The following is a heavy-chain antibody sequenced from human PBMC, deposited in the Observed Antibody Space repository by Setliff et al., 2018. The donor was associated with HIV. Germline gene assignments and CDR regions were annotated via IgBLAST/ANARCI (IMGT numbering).Heavy chain of an antibody. Sequence: SETLSLTCTVSGDSINSDNYYWSWIRQPAGKGLEWIGRIYTSGTTNYNPSLKTRVTFSVDTSKNQSSLRLSSVTAADTAVYYCARGTLWSSGYYLYWYLDLWGRGTLVTVSS. CDR1: GDSINSDNYY. J-gene: IGHJ2*01. CDR2: IYTSGTT. V-gene: IGHV4-61*02. D-gene: IGHD3-22*01. CDR3: ARGTLWSSGYYLYWYLDL.